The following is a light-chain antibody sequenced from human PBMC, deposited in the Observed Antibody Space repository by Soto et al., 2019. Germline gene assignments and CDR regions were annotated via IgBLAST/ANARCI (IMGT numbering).Light chain of an antibody. V-gene: IGKV3D-20*01. Sequence: EIVLTQSPGTLSLSPGERVTLSCGASQSVSSYLAWYQQKPGLAPRLLIYDASTRATGVPDRFSASGSGTEFTLTIRRLGPEDFAVYYCQQYGTSPTFGGGTKVEIK. CDR2: DAS. J-gene: IGKJ4*01. CDR3: QQYGTSPT. CDR1: QSVSSY.